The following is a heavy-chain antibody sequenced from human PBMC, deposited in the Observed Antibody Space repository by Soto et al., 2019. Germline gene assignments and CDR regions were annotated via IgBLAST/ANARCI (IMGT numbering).Heavy chain of an antibody. V-gene: IGHV3-49*04. J-gene: IGHJ3*02. Sequence: GGSLRLSCTASGFTFGDYAMSWVRQAPGKGLEWVGFIRSKAYGGTTEYAASVKGRFTISRDDSKSIAYLQMNSLKTEDTAVSYCNTILRKAHDALDIWGQGTMVTVSS. CDR3: NTILRKAHDALDI. CDR1: GFTFGDYA. CDR2: IRSKAYGGTT.